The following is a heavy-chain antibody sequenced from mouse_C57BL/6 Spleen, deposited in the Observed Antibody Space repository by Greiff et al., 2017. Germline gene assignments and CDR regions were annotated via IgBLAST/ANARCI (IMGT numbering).Heavy chain of an antibody. J-gene: IGHJ4*01. D-gene: IGHD1-1*01. Sequence: VQLQQSGAELVRPGTSVKVSCKASGYAFTNYLIEWVKQRPGQGLEWIGVINPGSGGTNYNEKFKGKATLTADKSSSTAYMQLSSLTSEDSAVYFCASSSSHYYGSSPFYYAMDYWGQGTSVTVSS. CDR1: GYAFTNYL. CDR3: ASSSSHYYGSSPFYYAMDY. V-gene: IGHV1-54*01. CDR2: INPGSGGT.